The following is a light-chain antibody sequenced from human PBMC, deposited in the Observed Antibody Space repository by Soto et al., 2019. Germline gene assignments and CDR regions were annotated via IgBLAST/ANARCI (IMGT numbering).Light chain of an antibody. J-gene: IGKJ1*01. V-gene: IGKV3-15*01. CDR1: QSVSSK. CDR3: QHYYDWWT. CDR2: DAS. Sequence: IVMTQSPATLSVSPGERATLSFRASQSVSSKLAWLQQQPGQAPSLLNYDASTRATGIPARFSGSGSGTEFTLTINSLQSEDFAVYYCQHYYDWWTFGQGTKVDNK.